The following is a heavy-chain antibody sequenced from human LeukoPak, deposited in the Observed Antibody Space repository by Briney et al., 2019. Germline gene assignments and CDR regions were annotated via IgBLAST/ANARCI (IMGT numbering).Heavy chain of an antibody. D-gene: IGHD6-19*01. CDR2: ISSSGSTI. Sequence: PGGSLRLSCAASGFTFSSYEMNWVRQAPGKGLEWVSYISSSGSTIYYADSVKGRFTISRDNAKNSLYLQMNSLRAEDTAVYYCATFLQWLIDYWGQGTLVTVSS. CDR1: GFTFSSYE. V-gene: IGHV3-48*03. J-gene: IGHJ4*02. CDR3: ATFLQWLIDY.